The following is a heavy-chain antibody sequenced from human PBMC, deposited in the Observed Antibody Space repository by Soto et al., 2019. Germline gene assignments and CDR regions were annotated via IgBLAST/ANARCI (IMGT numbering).Heavy chain of an antibody. J-gene: IGHJ4*02. D-gene: IGHD1-26*01. Sequence: GGSLRLSCAASGFTFSSYAMHWVRQAPGKGLEYVSAISSNGGSTYYANSVKGRFTISRDNSKNTLYLQMGSLRAEDMAVYYCARDDTPSMGGSYFDYWGQGTLVTVSS. CDR3: ARDDTPSMGGSYFDY. CDR1: GFTFSSYA. CDR2: ISSNGGST. V-gene: IGHV3-64*01.